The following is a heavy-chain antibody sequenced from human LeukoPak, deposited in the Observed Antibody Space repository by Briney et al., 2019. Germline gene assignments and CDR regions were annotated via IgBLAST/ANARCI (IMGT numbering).Heavy chain of an antibody. V-gene: IGHV1-69*13. CDR2: IIPIFGTA. CDR1: GGTFSSYA. J-gene: IGHJ4*02. CDR3: ASPRARGYSYGLNFDY. D-gene: IGHD5-18*01. Sequence: RASVKVSCKASGGTFSSYAISWVRQAPGQGLEWMGGIIPIFGTANYAQKFQGRVTITADESTSTAYMELSSLRSEDTAVYYCASPRARGYSYGLNFDYWGQGTLVTVSS.